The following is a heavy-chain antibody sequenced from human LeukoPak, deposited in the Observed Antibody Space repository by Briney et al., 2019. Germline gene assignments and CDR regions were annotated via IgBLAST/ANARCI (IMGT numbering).Heavy chain of an antibody. J-gene: IGHJ3*02. CDR2: ISGSGNTI. V-gene: IGHV3-48*03. Sequence: GGPLRLSCAASGLTFSSYAMNWVRQAQEKGLEWVSYISGSGNTIYYADSVMGRFTISRDNAKNSLYLQMNSLRAEDTAVYYCARDHTTKRWLQYGDAFDIWGQGTMVTVSS. CDR1: GLTFSSYA. D-gene: IGHD5-24*01. CDR3: ARDHTTKRWLQYGDAFDI.